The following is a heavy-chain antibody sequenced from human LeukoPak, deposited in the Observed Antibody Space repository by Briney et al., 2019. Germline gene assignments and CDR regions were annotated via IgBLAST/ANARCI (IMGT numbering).Heavy chain of an antibody. D-gene: IGHD4-17*01. CDR1: GGSISSGSYY. J-gene: IGHJ6*03. Sequence: SETLSLTCTVSGGSISSGSYYWSWIRQPAGKGLEWIGRIYTSGSTNYNPSLKSRVTISVDTSKNQFSLKLSSVTAADTAVYYCARVRGDYGEDSYYYYMDVWGKGTTVTISS. CDR2: IYTSGST. V-gene: IGHV4-61*02. CDR3: ARVRGDYGEDSYYYYMDV.